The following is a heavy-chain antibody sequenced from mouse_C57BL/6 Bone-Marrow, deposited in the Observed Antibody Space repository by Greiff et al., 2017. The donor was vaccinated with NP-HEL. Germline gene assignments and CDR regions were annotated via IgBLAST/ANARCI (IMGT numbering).Heavy chain of an antibody. CDR1: GYTFTDYN. Sequence: VQLQQSGPELVKPGASVKMSCKASGYTFTDYNMHWVKQSHGKSLEWIGYINPNNGGTSYIQKFKGKATLTVNKSSSTAYMGLRSLTSADSAVYYCASDGYYVPFAYWGQGTLVTVSA. J-gene: IGHJ3*01. V-gene: IGHV1-22*01. D-gene: IGHD2-3*01. CDR2: INPNNGGT. CDR3: ASDGYYVPFAY.